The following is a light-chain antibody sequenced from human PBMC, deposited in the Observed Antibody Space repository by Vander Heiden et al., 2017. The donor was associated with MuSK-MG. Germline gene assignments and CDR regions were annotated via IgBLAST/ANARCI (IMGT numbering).Light chain of an antibody. CDR1: SSDVGGYNY. Sequence: QSALTQPASVSGSPGQSITISCTGTSSDVGGYNYVSWYQQHPGNAPKLIIYDVSNRPSGVSNRFSGSKSGNTESPTISGLQAEDEADYYCTSYTSSSTYVFGTGTKL. J-gene: IGLJ1*01. V-gene: IGLV2-14*01. CDR3: TSYTSSSTYV. CDR2: DVS.